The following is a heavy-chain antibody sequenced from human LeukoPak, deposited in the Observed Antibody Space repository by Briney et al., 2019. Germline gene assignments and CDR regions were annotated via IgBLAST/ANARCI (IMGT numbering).Heavy chain of an antibody. CDR2: ISSSSSYI. D-gene: IGHD3-3*01. Sequence: GGSLRLSXAASGFTFSSYSMNWVRQAPGKGLEWVSSISSSSSYIYYADSVKGRFTISRDNAKNSLYLQMNSLRAEDTAVYYCAREPYYDFWSGYYDIDYWGQGTLVTVSS. CDR1: GFTFSSYS. CDR3: AREPYYDFWSGYYDIDY. J-gene: IGHJ4*02. V-gene: IGHV3-21*01.